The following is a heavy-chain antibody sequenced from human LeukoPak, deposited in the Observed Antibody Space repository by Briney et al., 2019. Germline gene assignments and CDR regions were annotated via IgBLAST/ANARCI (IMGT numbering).Heavy chain of an antibody. CDR1: GYTFTGYY. D-gene: IGHD6-6*01. Sequence: ASVKVSCKASGYTFTGYYMHWVRQAPRQGLEWMGWINPSSGGTNYAQKFQGRVTMTRDTSISTAYMELSRLRSDDTAVYYCAREEGYSSSVYYFDYWGQGTLVTVSS. V-gene: IGHV1-2*02. J-gene: IGHJ4*02. CDR2: INPSSGGT. CDR3: AREEGYSSSVYYFDY.